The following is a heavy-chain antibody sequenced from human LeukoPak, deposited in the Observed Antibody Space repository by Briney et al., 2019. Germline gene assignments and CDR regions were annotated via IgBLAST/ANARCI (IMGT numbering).Heavy chain of an antibody. D-gene: IGHD2-21*01. Sequence: GGSLRLSCAASGFTFSSYAMHWVRQAPGKGLEWVAVTSYDGSTKYYADSVKGRFTVSRDNSKNTLYLQMNSLRAEDTAVYYCARGARMGGAYDGFDIWGQGTVVTVSS. J-gene: IGHJ3*02. V-gene: IGHV3-30-3*01. CDR2: TSYDGSTK. CDR1: GFTFSSYA. CDR3: ARGARMGGAYDGFDI.